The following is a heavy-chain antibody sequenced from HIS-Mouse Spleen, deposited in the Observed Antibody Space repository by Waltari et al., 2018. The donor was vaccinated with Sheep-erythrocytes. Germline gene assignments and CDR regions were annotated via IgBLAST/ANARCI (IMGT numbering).Heavy chain of an antibody. V-gene: IGHV1-69*04. CDR3: AQTGATTPHFDY. CDR2: IIPILGIA. D-gene: IGHD1-26*01. CDR1: GGTFSSYA. Sequence: QVQLVQSGAEVKKPGSSVKVSCTASGGTFSSYAISWVRQATGQGLEWMGRIIPILGIANYAQKFQGRVTITADKSTSTAYMELSSLRSEDTAVYYCAQTGATTPHFDYWGQGTLVTVSS. J-gene: IGHJ4*02.